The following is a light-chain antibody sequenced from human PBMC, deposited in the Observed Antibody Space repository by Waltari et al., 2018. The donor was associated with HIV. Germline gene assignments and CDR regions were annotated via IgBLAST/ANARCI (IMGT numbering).Light chain of an antibody. CDR1: SSDVGGYNY. J-gene: IGLJ2*01. CDR3: CSYAGNYTFV. Sequence: QSALTQPRSVSGSPGQSVTISCTGTSSDVGGYNYVSWYQQHPGKAPKFMIYDVSKRTSGVPDRFSGSKSGNTASLTISGLQAEDEADYYCCSYAGNYTFVFGGGTKLTVL. V-gene: IGLV2-11*01. CDR2: DVS.